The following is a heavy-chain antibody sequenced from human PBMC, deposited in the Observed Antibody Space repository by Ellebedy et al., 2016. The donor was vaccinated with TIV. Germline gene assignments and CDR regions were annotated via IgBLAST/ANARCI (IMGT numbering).Heavy chain of an antibody. V-gene: IGHV3-23*01. D-gene: IGHD5-24*01. CDR3: ARATSGFDY. CDR1: GFTFSSYA. CDR2: ISGSGGST. J-gene: IGHJ4*02. Sequence: PGGSLRLSCAASGFTFSSYAMSWVRQAPVKGLARVSAISGSGGSTHYADSVKGRFAIFRDNSKNTLYLQMNSLRAEDTAVYYCARATSGFDYWGQGALATVSS.